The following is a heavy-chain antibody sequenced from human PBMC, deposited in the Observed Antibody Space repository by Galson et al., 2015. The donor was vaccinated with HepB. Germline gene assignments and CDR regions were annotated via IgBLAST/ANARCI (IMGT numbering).Heavy chain of an antibody. J-gene: IGHJ4*02. D-gene: IGHD3-10*01. CDR2: ISGSGGST. CDR3: AKDLLIDYGSLPY. Sequence: SLRLSCAASGFTFSSYAMSWVRQAPGKGLEWVSAISGSGGSTYYADSVKGRFTISRDSSKNTLYLQMNSLRAEDTAVYYCAKDLLIDYGSLPYWGQGTLVTVSS. CDR1: GFTFSSYA. V-gene: IGHV3-23*01.